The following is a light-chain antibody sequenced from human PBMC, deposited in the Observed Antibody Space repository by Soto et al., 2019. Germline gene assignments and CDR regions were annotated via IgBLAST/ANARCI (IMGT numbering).Light chain of an antibody. CDR3: QQNYNTLIT. CDR2: GAS. J-gene: IGKJ5*01. V-gene: IGKV1-39*01. Sequence: IQMTQSPSSLSASVGDLVTITCRASQSISRYLNWYQQKPGKAPKLLIYGASSLQRGVPSRFSGSGSGTDFTLTITSLQPEDFTTYYCQQNYNTLITFGQGTRLAIK. CDR1: QSISRY.